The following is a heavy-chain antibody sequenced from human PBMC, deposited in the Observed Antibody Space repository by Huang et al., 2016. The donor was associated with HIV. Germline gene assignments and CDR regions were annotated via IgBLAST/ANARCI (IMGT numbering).Heavy chain of an antibody. J-gene: IGHJ6*03. CDR3: VRDTKYRSGFYNDYYMDV. CDR2: VGDNDQKV. V-gene: IGHV3-48*01. Sequence: HLVESGGGSVRPGESLKLPCVATGFVFSTHIFNWVRQAPGRGLEWISHVGDNDQKVCYANSVRGRFTRASDKARQSIYLQMRNVRPSDTAKYYCVRDTKYRSGFYNDYYMDVWGNGTAVTVSS. D-gene: IGHD6-25*01. CDR1: GFVFSTHI.